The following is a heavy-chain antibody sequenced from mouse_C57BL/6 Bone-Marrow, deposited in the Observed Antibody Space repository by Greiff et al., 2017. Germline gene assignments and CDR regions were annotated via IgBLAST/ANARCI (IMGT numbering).Heavy chain of an antibody. J-gene: IGHJ1*03. CDR2: IDPANGDT. D-gene: IGHD1-1*01. V-gene: IGHV14-4*01. CDR3: TTELPYFDV. Sequence: EVHLVESGAELVRPGASVKLSCTASGFNINDDYMHWVKQRPEQGLEWIGWIDPANGDTEYASKFQGKATITADTSSNTAYLQLSSLTSEDTAVYYCTTELPYFDVWGTGTTVTVSS. CDR1: GFNINDDY.